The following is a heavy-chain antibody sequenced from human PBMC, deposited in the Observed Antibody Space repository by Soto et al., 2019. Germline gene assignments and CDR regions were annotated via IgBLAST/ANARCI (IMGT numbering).Heavy chain of an antibody. J-gene: IGHJ6*02. CDR3: AREGPAPYYYYGMDV. V-gene: IGHV1-18*01. CDR2: ISGYNGNT. Sequence: QVQLVQSRGEVKKPGAPVKVSCKTSGYSFTTYGISWVRQAPGQGLEWMGWISGYNGNTNYAQNLQGRVTMTTDTSTSTAYMELRSLRSDDTAVYYCAREGPAPYYYYGMDVWGQGSTVTVSS. CDR1: GYSFTTYG.